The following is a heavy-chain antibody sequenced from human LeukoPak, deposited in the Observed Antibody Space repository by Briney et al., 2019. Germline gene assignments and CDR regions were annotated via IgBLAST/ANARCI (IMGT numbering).Heavy chain of an antibody. J-gene: IGHJ4*02. CDR1: GFTFSSYG. CDR2: ISYDGSNK. D-gene: IGHD6-19*01. CDR3: AKVRAGIAVVGPFDY. V-gene: IGHV3-30*18. Sequence: PGRSLRLSCAASGFTFSSYGMHWVRQAPGKGLEWVAVISYDGSNKYYADSVKGRFTISRDNSKNTLYLQMNSLRAEDTAVYYCAKVRAGIAVVGPFDYWGQGTLVTVSS.